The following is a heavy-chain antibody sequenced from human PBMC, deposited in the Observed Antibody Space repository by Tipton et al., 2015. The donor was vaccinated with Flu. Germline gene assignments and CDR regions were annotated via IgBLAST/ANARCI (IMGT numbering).Heavy chain of an antibody. V-gene: IGHV4-39*07. CDR1: GGSIANSPYY. J-gene: IGHJ4*02. Sequence: TLSLTCNVSGGSIANSPYYWGWIRQPPGKGLEWIGALYYNGRTYYNPSVKSRVAFSVDGPKNQFSLKLSSVSAADTAVYYCVREGDFTPDYWGQGTLVTVSS. CDR3: VREGDFTPDY. CDR2: LYYNGRT. D-gene: IGHD2-15*01.